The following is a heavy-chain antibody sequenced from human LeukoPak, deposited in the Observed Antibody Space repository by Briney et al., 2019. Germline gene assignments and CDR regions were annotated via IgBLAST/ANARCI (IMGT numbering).Heavy chain of an antibody. CDR3: ARDAYCSSTSCYTGWGDYYYYYMDV. V-gene: IGHV4-59*12. Sequence: PSETLSLTCTVSGGSISSYYWSWIRQPPGKGLEWIGYIYYSGSTNYNPSLKSRVTISVDTSKNQFSLKLSSVTAADTAVYYCARDAYCSSTSCYTGWGDYYYYYMDVWGKGTTVTVSS. CDR2: IYYSGST. D-gene: IGHD2-2*02. J-gene: IGHJ6*03. CDR1: GGSISSYY.